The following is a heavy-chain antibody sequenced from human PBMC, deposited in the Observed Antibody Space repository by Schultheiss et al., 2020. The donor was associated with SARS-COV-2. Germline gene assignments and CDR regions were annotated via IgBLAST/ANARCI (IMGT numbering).Heavy chain of an antibody. CDR3: AREGVTTGTTFLEQ. J-gene: IGHJ4*01. V-gene: IGHV3-21*01. CDR1: GFTFGTYN. D-gene: IGHD4-11*01. CDR2: IRSSGRDI. Sequence: GGSLRLSCAASGFTFGTYNMHWVRQAPGKGLEFVASIRSSGRDIYYADSMQGRFTVSRDNAKNSLYLHMNSLRAEDTAVYYCAREGVTTGTTFLEQWGHGTLVTVSS.